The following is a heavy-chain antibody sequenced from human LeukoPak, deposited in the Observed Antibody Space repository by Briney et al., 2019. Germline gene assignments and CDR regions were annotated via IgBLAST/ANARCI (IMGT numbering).Heavy chain of an antibody. D-gene: IGHD5-12*01. V-gene: IGHV5-51*01. CDR3: ARSTDSGYDSFDY. CDR1: GYSFTTYW. CDR2: IYCGDSDT. J-gene: IGHJ4*02. Sequence: GESLKISCKGSGYSFTTYWIGWVRQMPGKGLEWMGMIYCGDSDTRYSPSFQDQVTISADKSISTAYLQWSSLKASDTAMYYCARSTDSGYDSFDYWGQGTLVTVSS.